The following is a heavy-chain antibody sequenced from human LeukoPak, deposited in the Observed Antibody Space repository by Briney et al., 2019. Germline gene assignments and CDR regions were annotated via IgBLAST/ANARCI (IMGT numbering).Heavy chain of an antibody. V-gene: IGHV1-18*01. CDR1: GYTFTSYG. J-gene: IGHJ3*02. D-gene: IGHD3-3*01. CDR2: ISAYNGNT. Sequence: ASVKVSCKASGYTFTSYGISWVRQAPGQGLEWMGWISAYNGNTNYAQKLQGRVTMTTDTSTSTAYMELSSLRSEDTAVYYCARILTIFGVLDAFDIWGQGTMVTVSS. CDR3: ARILTIFGVLDAFDI.